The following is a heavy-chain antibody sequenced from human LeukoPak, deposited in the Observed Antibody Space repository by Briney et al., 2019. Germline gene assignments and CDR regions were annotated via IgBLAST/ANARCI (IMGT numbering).Heavy chain of an antibody. J-gene: IGHJ4*02. Sequence: ASVKVSCKASGYTFTSYYMRWVRQAPGQGLEWMGIINPSGGSTSYAQKFQGRVTMTRDMSTSTVYMELSSLRSEDTAVYYCARDGYCSSTSCLEWEFDYWGQGTLVTVSS. CDR1: GYTFTSYY. V-gene: IGHV1-46*01. CDR2: INPSGGST. D-gene: IGHD2-2*03. CDR3: ARDGYCSSTSCLEWEFDY.